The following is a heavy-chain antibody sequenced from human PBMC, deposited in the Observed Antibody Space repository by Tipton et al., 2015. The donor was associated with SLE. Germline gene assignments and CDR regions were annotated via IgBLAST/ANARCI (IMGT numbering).Heavy chain of an antibody. CDR3: ARGDRGLPPAFDI. Sequence: TLSLTCTVSGGSISSHYWSWIRQPPGKGLEWIGYIYYSGSTNYNPSLKSRVTISVDTSKNQFPLKLSSVTAADTAVYYCARGDRGLPPAFDIWGQGTMVTVSS. D-gene: IGHD5-18*01. V-gene: IGHV4-59*11. CDR1: GGSISSHY. J-gene: IGHJ3*02. CDR2: IYYSGST.